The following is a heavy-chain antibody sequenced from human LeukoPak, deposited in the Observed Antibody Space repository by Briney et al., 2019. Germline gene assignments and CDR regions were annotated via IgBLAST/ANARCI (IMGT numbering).Heavy chain of an antibody. V-gene: IGHV3-53*01. Sequence: VGSLRLSLAHSRFTLSRDYTSWGPHAPRRGPEWVSVIYTGGRTYYTNPVTGRFTNSRDNADNTMFLQMNSVRGEDTAVYYCATKQWLAPPPDSWGQGTPVTVSS. CDR3: ATKQWLAPPPDS. J-gene: IGHJ4*02. D-gene: IGHD6-19*01. CDR1: RFTLSRDY. CDR2: IYTGGRT.